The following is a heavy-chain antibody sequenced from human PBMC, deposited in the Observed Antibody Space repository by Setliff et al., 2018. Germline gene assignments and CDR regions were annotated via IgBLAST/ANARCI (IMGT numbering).Heavy chain of an antibody. D-gene: IGHD3-22*01. CDR2: IYTSGST. J-gene: IGHJ4*02. CDR3: ARHPHYYSSGYRDY. V-gene: IGHV4-61*02. CDR1: GGSISSGSYY. Sequence: SETLSLTCTVSGGSISSGSYYWSWIRQPAGKGLEWIGRIYTSGSTNYNPSLKSRVTISVDTSKNQFSLKLSSVPAADTAVYYCARHPHYYSSGYRDYWGQGTLVTVSS.